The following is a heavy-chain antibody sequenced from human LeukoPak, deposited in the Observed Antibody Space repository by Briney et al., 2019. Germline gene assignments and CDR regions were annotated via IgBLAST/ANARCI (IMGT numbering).Heavy chain of an antibody. CDR3: ARAPPAGSSWYYYYYYGMDV. Sequence: SETLSLTRAVYGGSFSGYYWSWIRQPPGKGLEWIGEINHSGSTNYNPSLKSRVTISVDTSKNQFSLKLSSVTAADTAVYYCARAPPAGSSWYYYYYYGMDVWGQGTTVTVSS. D-gene: IGHD6-13*01. CDR2: INHSGST. J-gene: IGHJ6*02. V-gene: IGHV4-34*01. CDR1: GGSFSGYY.